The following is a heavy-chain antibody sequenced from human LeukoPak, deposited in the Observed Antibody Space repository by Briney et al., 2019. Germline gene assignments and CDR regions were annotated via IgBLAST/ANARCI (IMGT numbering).Heavy chain of an antibody. D-gene: IGHD1-26*01. CDR2: ISGSGGST. V-gene: IGHV3-23*01. CDR1: GFTFSSYA. Sequence: GGSLRLSCAASGFTFSSYAMSWVRQAPGKGLEWVSAISGSGGSTYYADSVKGRFTISRDNSKNTLYLQMNSLRAEDAAVYYCAKYAIVGATLERIDYWGQGTLVTVPS. J-gene: IGHJ4*02. CDR3: AKYAIVGATLERIDY.